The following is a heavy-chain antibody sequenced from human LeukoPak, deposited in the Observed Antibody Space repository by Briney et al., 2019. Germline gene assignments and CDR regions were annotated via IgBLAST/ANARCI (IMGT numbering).Heavy chain of an antibody. CDR3: ARIGYSSSCFDY. D-gene: IGHD6-6*01. CDR2: IKQDGSTK. V-gene: IGHV3-7*01. Sequence: GGSLRLSCAASGFTFNNYWMSWVRQAPGKGPEWVANIKQDGSTKYYMDSVKGRFTISRDNAKNSLYLQMNSLRAEDTAVYYCARIGYSSSCFDYWGQGTLVTVSS. J-gene: IGHJ4*02. CDR1: GFTFNNYW.